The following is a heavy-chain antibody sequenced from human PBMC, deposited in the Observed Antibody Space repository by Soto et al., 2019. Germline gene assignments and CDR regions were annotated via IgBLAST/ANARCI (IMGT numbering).Heavy chain of an antibody. D-gene: IGHD6-6*01. Sequence: QITLKESGPTLVKPTQTLTLTCTFSGFSLTTSGVGVGWIRQPPGKALEWLALIYWNDDKRYSPSLKSRLTITKDTSKNQVVLTMTNMDPVDTGTYYCAHRGIVARPGSFDYWGQGTLVTVSS. CDR3: AHRGIVARPGSFDY. CDR2: IYWNDDK. V-gene: IGHV2-5*01. CDR1: GFSLTTSGVG. J-gene: IGHJ4*02.